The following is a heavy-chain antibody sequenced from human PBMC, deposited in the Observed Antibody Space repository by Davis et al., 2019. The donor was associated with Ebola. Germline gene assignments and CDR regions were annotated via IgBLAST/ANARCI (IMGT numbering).Heavy chain of an antibody. Sequence: GESLKISCAASGFTFSTYAMNWVRQAPGKGLEWVSVISGDGETTFYPDSVKGRFTISRDNAKNTLYLQMNSLRVEDTAVYHCAKFRGTKQMDYWGRGTLVTVSS. D-gene: IGHD1/OR15-1a*01. CDR1: GFTFSTYA. V-gene: IGHV3-23*01. CDR3: AKFRGTKQMDY. J-gene: IGHJ4*02. CDR2: ISGDGETT.